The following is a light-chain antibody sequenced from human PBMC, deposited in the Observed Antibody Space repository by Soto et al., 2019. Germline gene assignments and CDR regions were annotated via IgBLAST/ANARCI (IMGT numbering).Light chain of an antibody. CDR2: GAS. J-gene: IGKJ5*01. CDR3: QQYNNWPPYT. V-gene: IGKV3-15*01. CDR1: QGIGDT. Sequence: EVVMTQSPATLSVSPGEGVTLSCRASQGIGDTLAWYQHKPGQTPRLLIYGASTRATGIPARFSGSGSATDFTLTVSSLQSEDFAVYYCQQYNNWPPYTFGQGTRLEIK.